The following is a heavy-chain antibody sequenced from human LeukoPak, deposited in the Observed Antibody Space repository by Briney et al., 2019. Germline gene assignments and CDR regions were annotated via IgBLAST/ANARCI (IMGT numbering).Heavy chain of an antibody. D-gene: IGHD6-19*01. CDR3: AKDIRAGYSSGWYAFDI. V-gene: IGHV3-9*03. CDR2: ISWNSGSI. Sequence: GGSLRLSCTASGFTFDDYAMHWVRQAPGKGLEWVSGISWNSGSIGYADSVKGRFTISRDNAKNSLYLQMNSLRAEDMALYYCAKDIRAGYSSGWYAFDIWGQGTMVTVSS. J-gene: IGHJ3*02. CDR1: GFTFDDYA.